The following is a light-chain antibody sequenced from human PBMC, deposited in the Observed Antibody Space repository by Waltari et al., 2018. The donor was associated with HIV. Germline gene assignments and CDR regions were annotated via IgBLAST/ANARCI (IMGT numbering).Light chain of an antibody. Sequence: QSALTQPASVSGSPGQSITISCTGTSSDVGGYNYVSWYQQHPGKAPKLMIYEVSNRPAGVSNRLSGSKSGNPASLTISGLQAEDEADYYCSSYTSSSTRVFGGGTNLTVL. CDR1: SSDVGGYNY. V-gene: IGLV2-14*01. J-gene: IGLJ3*02. CDR2: EVS. CDR3: SSYTSSSTRV.